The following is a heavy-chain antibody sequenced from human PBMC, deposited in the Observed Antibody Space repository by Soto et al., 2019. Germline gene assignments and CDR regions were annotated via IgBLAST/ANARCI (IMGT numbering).Heavy chain of an antibody. J-gene: IGHJ6*03. V-gene: IGHV3-33*01. CDR2: TSYDGDKN. CDR3: ARDRDYCSGTTCLLTYYMDV. D-gene: IGHD2-2*01. Sequence: GGSLRLSCAASGFIFSYYGMYWVRQAPGKGLEWVAVTSYDGDKNYYAESVKGRFTISRDNSKNTVYLQMDSLRVEDTAVYYCARDRDYCSGTTCLLTYYMDVWGKGTTVTVSS. CDR1: GFIFSYYG.